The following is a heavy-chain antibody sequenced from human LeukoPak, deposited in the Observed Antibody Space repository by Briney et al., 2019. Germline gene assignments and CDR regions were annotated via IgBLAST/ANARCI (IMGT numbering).Heavy chain of an antibody. CDR1: GFTFSSYS. CDR3: ARSIGAAYFDN. CDR2: ISSGSNDI. D-gene: IGHD6-13*01. J-gene: IGHJ4*02. V-gene: IGHV3-21*01. Sequence: PGGSLRLSCAGSGFTFSSYSMNWVRQAPGKGLEWVSFISSGSNDIYYADSVKGRFTNSRDNAKNSLYLEMNSLRAEDTAVYYCARSIGAAYFDNWGQGTLVTVSS.